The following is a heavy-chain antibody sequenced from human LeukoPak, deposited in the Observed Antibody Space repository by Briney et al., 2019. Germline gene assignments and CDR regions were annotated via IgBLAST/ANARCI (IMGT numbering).Heavy chain of an antibody. CDR3: ARDSGSGNYEG. D-gene: IGHD3-10*01. CDR2: VYHSGNT. V-gene: IGHV4-59*11. CDR1: GGSISSHF. J-gene: IGHJ4*02. Sequence: SETLSLTCTVSGGSISSHFWSWIRQPPGKGLEWIGYVYHSGNTYYNTSLKSRVTISVDTSKTQFSLRLTSVTAADTAVYYCARDSGSGNYEGWGQGTLVTVSS.